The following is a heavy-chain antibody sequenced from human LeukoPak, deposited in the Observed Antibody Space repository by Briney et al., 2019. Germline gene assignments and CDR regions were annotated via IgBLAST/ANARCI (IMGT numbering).Heavy chain of an antibody. CDR1: GYIFTPHH. Sequence: ASVKVSCKTSGYIFTPHHIHWMRQAPGQGLELLGWVSATNNPEYSQKFQGRVVITRDASATTSYLELNSLRSEDTAVYYCAMSVEMPPIPSFDYWGQGTLVTVSS. CDR3: AMSVEMPPIPSFDY. D-gene: IGHD5-24*01. J-gene: IGHJ4*02. V-gene: IGHV1-3*01. CDR2: VSATNNP.